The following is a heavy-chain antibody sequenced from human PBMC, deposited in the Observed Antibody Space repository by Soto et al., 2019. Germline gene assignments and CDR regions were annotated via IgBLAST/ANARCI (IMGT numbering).Heavy chain of an antibody. Sequence: QMQLVQSGAEVTKTGSTVTVSCKALGNTFTYRYLHWVRQAPGQALEWMGWITPFSGDVHYAQKFQGRVTITRDRSINTASMRMSSLGSEDTAMYYCASGGAGSGPLTWELPDHWGQGTLVTVSA. J-gene: IGHJ4*02. CDR3: ASGGAGSGPLTWELPDH. D-gene: IGHD1-26*01. V-gene: IGHV1-45*02. CDR1: GNTFTYRY. CDR2: ITPFSGDV.